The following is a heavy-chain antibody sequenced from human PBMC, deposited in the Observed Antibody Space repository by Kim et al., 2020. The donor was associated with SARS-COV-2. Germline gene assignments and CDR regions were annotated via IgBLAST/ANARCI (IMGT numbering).Heavy chain of an antibody. D-gene: IGHD2-21*01. J-gene: IGHJ4*02. Sequence: SETLSLTCTVSGGSVISSYYFWGWIRQPPGKGLEWIGSVFYSGSTYYNPSLKGRVTMPVDPSKNQFSLKLSSVTAADTAVYYCARGLRDGYNEHYFDYWGQGTLVTVSS. V-gene: IGHV4-39*07. CDR3: ARGLRDGYNEHYFDY. CDR2: VFYSGST. CDR1: GGSVISSYYF.